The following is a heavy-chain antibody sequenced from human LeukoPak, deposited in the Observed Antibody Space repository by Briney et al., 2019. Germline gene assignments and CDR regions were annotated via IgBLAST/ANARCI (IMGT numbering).Heavy chain of an antibody. CDR1: GFTFSTYA. J-gene: IGHJ6*03. CDR3: AKDSSSYDWGYMDV. Sequence: GGSLRLSCAASGFTFSTYAMSWVRQAPGEGLEWVSLIGGSDGRTRYADSVKGRFTISRGNSKNTLYLEMNSLRAEDTAVYYCAKDSSSYDWGYMDVWGKGTTVTISS. D-gene: IGHD3-22*01. CDR2: IGGSDGRT. V-gene: IGHV3-23*01.